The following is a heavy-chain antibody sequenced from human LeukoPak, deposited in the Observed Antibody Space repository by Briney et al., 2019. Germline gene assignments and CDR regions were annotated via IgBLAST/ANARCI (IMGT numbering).Heavy chain of an antibody. CDR2: IYNSGST. D-gene: IGHD6-19*01. Sequence: PSETLSLTCTVSGGSISSYYWSWIRQPPGKGLEWIGYIYNSGSTNCNPSLKSRVTISIDTSKNQFSLKLSSVTAADTAVYYCGAESERWLVRSWGQGTLVTVSS. V-gene: IGHV4-59*01. J-gene: IGHJ4*02. CDR1: GGSISSYY. CDR3: GAESERWLVRS.